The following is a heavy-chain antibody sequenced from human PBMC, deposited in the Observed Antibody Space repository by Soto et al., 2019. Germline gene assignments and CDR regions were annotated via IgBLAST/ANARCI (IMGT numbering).Heavy chain of an antibody. CDR1: GFTFSSYW. J-gene: IGHJ4*02. CDR2: IKQDGSEK. CDR3: ARTMGYSYVPDYYFDY. D-gene: IGHD5-18*01. V-gene: IGHV3-7*05. Sequence: PGGSLRLSCAASGFTFSSYWMSWVRQAPGKGLEWVANIKQDGSEKYYVDSVKGRFTISRDNAKNSLYLQMNSLRAEDTAVYYCARTMGYSYVPDYYFDYWGQGTLVTVSS.